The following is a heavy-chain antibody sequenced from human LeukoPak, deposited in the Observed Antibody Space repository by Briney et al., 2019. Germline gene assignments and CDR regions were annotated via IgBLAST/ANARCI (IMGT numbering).Heavy chain of an antibody. CDR1: GGTFSSYA. CDR3: ARARHLTNLVDPYYFDY. D-gene: IGHD3-3*01. CDR2: IIPIFGTA. Sequence: ASVKVSCKASGGTFSSYAISWVRQAPGQGLEWMGGIIPIFGTANYAQKFQGRVTITTDESTSTAYMELSSLRSEDTAVCYCARARHLTNLVDPYYFDYWAREPWSPSPQ. V-gene: IGHV1-69*05. J-gene: IGHJ4*02.